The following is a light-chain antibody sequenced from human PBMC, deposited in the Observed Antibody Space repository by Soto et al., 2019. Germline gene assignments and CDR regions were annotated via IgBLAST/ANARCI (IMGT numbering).Light chain of an antibody. CDR3: AAWDDRLSAVV. V-gene: IGLV1-44*01. J-gene: IGLJ2*01. CDR2: SND. CDR1: SSNIGSNT. Sequence: SVLTQPPSASGTPGQRVTISCSGSSSNIGSNTVNCYQQLPGTAPKLLIYSNDQRPSGVPDRFSGSKSGTSASLAISGLQSEDEADYYCAAWDDRLSAVVFGGGTKVTVL.